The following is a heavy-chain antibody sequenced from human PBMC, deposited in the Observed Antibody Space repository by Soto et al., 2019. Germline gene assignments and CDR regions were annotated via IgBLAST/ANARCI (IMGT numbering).Heavy chain of an antibody. CDR2: IIPIFGTA. Sequence: GASVKVSCKASGGTFSSYAISWVRQAPGQGLEWMGGIIPIFGTANYAQKFQGRVTITADESTSTAYMELSSLRSEDTAVYYCARGHCSGGSCYPRWFDPWGQGTLVTVSS. CDR3: ARGHCSGGSCYPRWFDP. V-gene: IGHV1-69*13. D-gene: IGHD2-15*01. CDR1: GGTFSSYA. J-gene: IGHJ5*02.